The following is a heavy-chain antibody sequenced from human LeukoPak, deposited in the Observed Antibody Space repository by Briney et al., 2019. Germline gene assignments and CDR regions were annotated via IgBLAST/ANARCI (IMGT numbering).Heavy chain of an antibody. J-gene: IGHJ3*01. D-gene: IGHD6-19*01. CDR1: GGSIFSHY. CDR3: ANLYSRGFCAFDV. V-gene: IGHV4-4*09. CDR2: IYTSGST. Sequence: SETLSLTCTVSGGSIFSHYWSWIRQPPGKGLEWIGYIYTSGSTEYNPSLKSRVTISADTSTNQFSLKLSSVTAAETAMYYCANLYSRGFCAFDVWGRGKMVTVSS.